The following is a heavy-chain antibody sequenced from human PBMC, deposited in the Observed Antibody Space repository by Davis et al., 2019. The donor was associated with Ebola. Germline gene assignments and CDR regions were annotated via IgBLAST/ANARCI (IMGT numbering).Heavy chain of an antibody. V-gene: IGHV4-31*03. CDR1: GGSISSGGYY. Sequence: PSETLSLTCTVSGGSISSGGYYWSWIRQHPGKGLEWIGYIYYSGSTYYNPSLKSRVTISVDTSKNQFSLKLSSVTAADTAVYYCAREIVVVVAATSPTYYYYYMDVWGKGTTVTVSS. CDR3: AREIVVVVAATSPTYYYYYMDV. J-gene: IGHJ6*03. CDR2: IYYSGST. D-gene: IGHD2-15*01.